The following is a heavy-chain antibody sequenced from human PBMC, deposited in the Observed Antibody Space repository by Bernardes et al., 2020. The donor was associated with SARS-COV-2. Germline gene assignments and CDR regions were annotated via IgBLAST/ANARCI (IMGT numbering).Heavy chain of an antibody. CDR3: ARDPSNSSGWFAYSAY. CDR1: GYTFTNHG. J-gene: IGHJ4*02. D-gene: IGHD6-19*01. Sequence: ASVKVSCKASGYTFTNHGITWVRQAPGQGLEWMGWISAYNRDTKYAQNFQGRVTMTIDASTSTAYMELRSLTSDDTATYYCARDPSNSSGWFAYSAYWGQGTLVTVSS. CDR2: ISAYNRDT. V-gene: IGHV1-18*04.